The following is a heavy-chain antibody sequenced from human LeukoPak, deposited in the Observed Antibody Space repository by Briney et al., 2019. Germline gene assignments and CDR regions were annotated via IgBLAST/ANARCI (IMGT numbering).Heavy chain of an antibody. J-gene: IGHJ4*02. CDR1: GFTFSSYW. CDR2: INSDGSST. Sequence: PGGSLRLSCAASGFTFSSYWMQWVRQAPGKGLVWVSRINSDGSSTTYADSVKGRFTISRDNAKNTLYLQMNSLRAEDTAVYYCARVEPIRLLVDYWGQGTLVTVSS. D-gene: IGHD3-3*01. V-gene: IGHV3-74*01. CDR3: ARVEPIRLLVDY.